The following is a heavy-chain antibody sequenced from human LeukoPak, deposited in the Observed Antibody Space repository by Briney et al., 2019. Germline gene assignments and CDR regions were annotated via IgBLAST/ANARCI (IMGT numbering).Heavy chain of an antibody. CDR1: GGSISSSDYY. V-gene: IGHV4-39*06. Sequence: PLETLSLTCTVSGGSISSSDYYWGWIRQSPGKGLEWIGSIYYSGSTHYNPSLKSRVTISVDTSKNQLTLELSSVTAADTAVYYCARDGNFGMDVWGQGTTVTVSS. CDR3: ARDGNFGMDV. J-gene: IGHJ6*02. CDR2: IYYSGST.